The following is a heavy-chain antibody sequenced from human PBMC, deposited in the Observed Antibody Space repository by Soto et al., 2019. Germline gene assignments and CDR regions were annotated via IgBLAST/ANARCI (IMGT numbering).Heavy chain of an antibody. J-gene: IGHJ5*02. V-gene: IGHV4-39*01. D-gene: IGHD4-17*01. Sequence: QLQLQESGPGLVRPSETLSLTCTVSGGSITSSGYYWGWIRQPPGKGLEWIGSIYSSGRTFYNPSLKSRVTIAVDTSTNDLSLKMSSPTAAATAVYYCARQHDYGAYVDWFDPWGQGTLVTVSS. CDR2: IYSSGRT. CDR1: GGSITSSGYY. CDR3: ARQHDYGAYVDWFDP.